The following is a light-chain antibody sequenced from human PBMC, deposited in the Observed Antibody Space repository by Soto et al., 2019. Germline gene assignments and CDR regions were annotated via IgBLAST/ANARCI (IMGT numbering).Light chain of an antibody. CDR3: SSYASSGAVL. CDR1: SDDVGGYNY. V-gene: IGLV2-14*01. J-gene: IGLJ2*01. CDR2: EGS. Sequence: QSVLTQPASVSGSPGQSITMSCTGTSDDVGGYNYVSWYQHHPGKAPKLLIFEGSNRPSRISSRFIASKSGNTASLTISGLQAEDEADYYCSSYASSGAVLFGGGTKLTVL.